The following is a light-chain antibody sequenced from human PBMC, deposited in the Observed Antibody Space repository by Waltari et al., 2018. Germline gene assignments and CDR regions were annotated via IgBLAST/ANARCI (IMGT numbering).Light chain of an antibody. CDR3: QQSYSGPPIT. Sequence: DFQLTQSPSYLSASVGDRVTITCRTSQSVRIYLNWYQQKPGKAPNLLIYAASNLQSGVPSRFSGSGSGTDFTLTISSVQPEDCATYYCQQSYSGPPITFGQGTRLDIK. CDR1: QSVRIY. CDR2: AAS. J-gene: IGKJ5*01. V-gene: IGKV1-39*01.